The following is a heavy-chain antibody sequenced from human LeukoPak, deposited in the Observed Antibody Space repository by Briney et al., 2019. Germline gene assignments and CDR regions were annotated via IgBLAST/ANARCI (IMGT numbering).Heavy chain of an antibody. V-gene: IGHV4-59*01. CDR3: AKHLTNAYYDMIWFDP. J-gene: IGHJ5*02. Sequence: SETLSLTCTVSGGSISSYYWSWIRQPPGKGPEWIGYVYYSGSTNYNPSLKSRVTISVDTSQNQFSLKLSSVTAADTAVYYCAKHLTNAYYDMIWFDPWGQGTLVTVSS. CDR2: VYYSGST. CDR1: GGSISSYY. D-gene: IGHD3-16*01.